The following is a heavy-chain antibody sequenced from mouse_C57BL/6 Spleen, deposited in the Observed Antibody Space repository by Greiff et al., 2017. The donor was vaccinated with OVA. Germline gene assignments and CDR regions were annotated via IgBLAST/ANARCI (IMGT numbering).Heavy chain of an antibody. CDR2: IYPGDGDT. Sequence: VQLQQSGPELVKPGASVKISCKASGYAFSSSWMNWVKQRPGKGLEWIGRIYPGDGDTNYNGKFKGKATLTADKSSSTAYMQLSSLTSEDSAVYYYAGVTTVIASAMDYWGQGTSVTVSS. CDR1: GYAFSSSW. CDR3: AGVTTVIASAMDY. J-gene: IGHJ4*01. D-gene: IGHD1-1*01. V-gene: IGHV1-82*01.